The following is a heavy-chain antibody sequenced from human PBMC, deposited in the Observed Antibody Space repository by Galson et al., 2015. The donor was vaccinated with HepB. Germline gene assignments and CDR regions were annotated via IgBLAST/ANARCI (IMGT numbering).Heavy chain of an antibody. CDR2: IHPANSQT. D-gene: IGHD6-13*01. Sequence: SVKVSCKASGYTFTMYSLHWVRQAPGQRPEWMGRIHPANSQTIYSRRFQGRVTITRDTSANSIYLDLRSLRSEDTGVYYCARSGRFGISSADHGLFWGQGTLITVSS. CDR1: GYTFTMYS. V-gene: IGHV1-3*01. CDR3: ARSGRFGISSADHGLF. J-gene: IGHJ4*02.